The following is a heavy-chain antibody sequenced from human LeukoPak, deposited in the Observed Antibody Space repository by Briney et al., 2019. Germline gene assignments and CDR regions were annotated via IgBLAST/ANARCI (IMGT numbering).Heavy chain of an antibody. CDR3: ARDQWWQFIAVAITSYFDF. Sequence: GGSLRLSCAASGFTFSSYWMSWVRQAPGKGLEWVANIKQDGSEKYYVDSVKGRFTISRDNAKNSLYLQMNSLRAEDTAVYYCARDQWWQFIAVAITSYFDFWGQGILVTVSS. J-gene: IGHJ4*02. CDR1: GFTFSSYW. CDR2: IKQDGSEK. D-gene: IGHD6-19*01. V-gene: IGHV3-7*01.